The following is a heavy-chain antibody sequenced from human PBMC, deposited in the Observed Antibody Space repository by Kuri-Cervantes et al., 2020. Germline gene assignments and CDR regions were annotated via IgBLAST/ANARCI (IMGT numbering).Heavy chain of an antibody. J-gene: IGHJ6*03. V-gene: IGHV1-2*02. CDR3: ARGLCSSTSCYMDV. CDR2: INPNSGGT. CDR1: GYTFTGYY. D-gene: IGHD2-2*01. Sequence: ASVKVSCKASGYTFTGYYMHWVRQAPGQGLEWMGWINPNSGGTNYAQKFQGRVTMTRNTSISTAYMELSSLRSEDTAVYYCARGLCSSTSCYMDVWGKGTTVTVSS.